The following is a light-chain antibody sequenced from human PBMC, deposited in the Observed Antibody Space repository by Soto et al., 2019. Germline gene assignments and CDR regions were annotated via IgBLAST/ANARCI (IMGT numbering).Light chain of an antibody. J-gene: IGKJ1*01. CDR1: QSISRQ. V-gene: IGKV1-5*03. Sequence: DIQMTQSPSTLSASVGDRVSITCRASQSISRQLAWYQQKPGKAPNLLIYQASKLETGVPSRFTGSGSGTEFTLTISTLQPDDLAAYACLQYQSYWTFGQGTKVEVK. CDR3: LQYQSYWT. CDR2: QAS.